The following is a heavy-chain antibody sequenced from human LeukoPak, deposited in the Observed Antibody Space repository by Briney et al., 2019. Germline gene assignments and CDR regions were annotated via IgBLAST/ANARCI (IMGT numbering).Heavy chain of an antibody. D-gene: IGHD3-10*01. Sequence: PGGSLRLSCAACGFTFRNGWMSWVRQAPGRGRECVGLIKSKTDGGTTDYAASVKGRITISRDDSKNTLYLQMNSLKTEDTAVYYCSGLWFGELLGYWGQGTLVTVSS. CDR1: GFTFRNGW. J-gene: IGHJ4*02. CDR3: SGLWFGELLGY. V-gene: IGHV3-15*01. CDR2: IKSKTDGGTT.